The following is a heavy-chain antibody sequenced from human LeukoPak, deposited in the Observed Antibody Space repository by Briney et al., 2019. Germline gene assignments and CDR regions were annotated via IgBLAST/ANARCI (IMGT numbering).Heavy chain of an antibody. J-gene: IGHJ5*02. Sequence: PGGSLRLSCAASGFTFISYSMNWVRQAPGRGLEWASSISSSSSSISTADSVKGRFTISRDNAKNSLYLQMNSLRAEDTAVYYCARVAYRNWFDPWGEGTLVTVSS. CDR1: GFTFISYS. CDR3: ARVAYRNWFDP. CDR2: ISSSSSSI. V-gene: IGHV3-21*01. D-gene: IGHD2-21*01.